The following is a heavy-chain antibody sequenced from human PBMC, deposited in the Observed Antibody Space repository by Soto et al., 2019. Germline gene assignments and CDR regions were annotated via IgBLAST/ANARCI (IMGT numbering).Heavy chain of an antibody. V-gene: IGHV1-18*01. Sequence: GASVKVSCKAPGYTFTSYGISWVRRAPGQGLEWMGWISAYNGNTNYAQKLQGRVTMTTDTSTSTAYMELRSLRSDDTAVYYCARFPYNFWSGSYYMDVWVKGTTVTGSS. CDR1: GYTFTSYG. D-gene: IGHD3-3*01. J-gene: IGHJ6*03. CDR3: ARFPYNFWSGSYYMDV. CDR2: ISAYNGNT.